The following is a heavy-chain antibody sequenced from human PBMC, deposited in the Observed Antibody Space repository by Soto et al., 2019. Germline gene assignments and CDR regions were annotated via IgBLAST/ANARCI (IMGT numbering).Heavy chain of an antibody. CDR3: AKATGWASAADYFDY. D-gene: IGHD6-19*01. V-gene: IGHV3-64D*08. CDR2: VNNNGGGT. J-gene: IGHJ4*02. CDR1: GFTFSTYA. Sequence: PGGSLRLSCSASGFTFSTYAMHWVRQAPGKGLEYVSSVNNNGGGTYYADSVKGRFAISRDNSKNTLYLQMSSLRAEDTAVYYCAKATGWASAADYFDYWGQGTLVTVSS.